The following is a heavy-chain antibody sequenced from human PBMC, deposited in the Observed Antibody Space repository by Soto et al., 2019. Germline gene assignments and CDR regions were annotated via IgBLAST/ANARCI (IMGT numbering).Heavy chain of an antibody. D-gene: IGHD3-22*01. CDR2: IKSKTDGGTT. CDR3: TTDLPYYYDSSGYPIYYFDY. V-gene: IGHV3-15*01. CDR1: GFTFSNAW. Sequence: PGGSLRLSCAASGFTFSNAWMSWVRQAPGKGLEWVGRIKSKTDGGTTDYAAPVKGRFTISRDDSKNTLYLQMNSLKTEDTAVYYCTTDLPYYYDSSGYPIYYFDYWGQGTLLTVSS. J-gene: IGHJ4*02.